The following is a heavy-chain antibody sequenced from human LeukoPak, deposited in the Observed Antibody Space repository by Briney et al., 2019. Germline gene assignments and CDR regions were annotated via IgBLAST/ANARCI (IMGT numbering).Heavy chain of an antibody. D-gene: IGHD3-10*01. Sequence: GETLRLSCAASGFTFNDYAMHWVRQAPGKGLEWVSDISYDGSNKYYADFEKGRFTITRGNSKNTLYLQMNSLGADDTAVYYCAKDYYGSGATPEAWGQGTLVSVSS. J-gene: IGHJ5*02. V-gene: IGHV3-30*18. CDR3: AKDYYGSGATPEA. CDR2: ISYDGSNK. CDR1: GFTFNDYA.